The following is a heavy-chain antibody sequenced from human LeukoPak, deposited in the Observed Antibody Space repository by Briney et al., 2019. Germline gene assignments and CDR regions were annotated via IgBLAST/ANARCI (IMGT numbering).Heavy chain of an antibody. CDR3: ARGSSIVVVPAAINYMDV. CDR2: IIPIFGTA. Sequence: SVKVSCKASGGTFSSYAISWVRQAPGQGLEWMGGIIPIFGTANYALKFQGRVTITTDESTSTAYMELSSLRSEDTAVYYCARGSSIVVVPAAINYMDVWGKGTTVTVSS. J-gene: IGHJ6*03. CDR1: GGTFSSYA. D-gene: IGHD2-2*01. V-gene: IGHV1-69*05.